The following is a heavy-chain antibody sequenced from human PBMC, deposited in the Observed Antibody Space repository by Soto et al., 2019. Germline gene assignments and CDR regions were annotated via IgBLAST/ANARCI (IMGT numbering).Heavy chain of an antibody. CDR1: GFTFSSYG. V-gene: IGHV3-30*18. Sequence: GGSLRLSCAASGFTFSSYGMHWVRQAPGKGLEWVAVISYDGSNKYYADSVKGRFTISRDNSKNTLYLQMNSLRAEDTAVYYCAKGTTIFGVVISGTTRGPNPDEYYYMDVWGKGTTVTVSS. D-gene: IGHD3-3*01. CDR2: ISYDGSNK. CDR3: AKGTTIFGVVISGTTRGPNPDEYYYMDV. J-gene: IGHJ6*03.